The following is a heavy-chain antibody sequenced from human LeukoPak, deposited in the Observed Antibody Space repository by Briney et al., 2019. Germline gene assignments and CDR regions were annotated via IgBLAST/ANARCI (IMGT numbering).Heavy chain of an antibody. CDR1: RFTFSNAC. V-gene: IGHV3-15*01. J-gene: IGHJ4*02. Sequence: PGGSLRLSCAAYRFTFSNACRSWVRQAPGKGLVWVGRIKSKTDGGTTDYAAPVNGRFTISRDDSKNTLYLQMNSLKTDNTAVYYCTTVGDGNTIGDYFDYWGQGTLVTVSS. D-gene: IGHD4-17*01. CDR3: TTVGDGNTIGDYFDY. CDR2: IKSKTDGGTT.